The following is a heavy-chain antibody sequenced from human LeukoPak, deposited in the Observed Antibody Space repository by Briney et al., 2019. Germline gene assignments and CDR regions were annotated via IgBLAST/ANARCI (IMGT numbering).Heavy chain of an antibody. CDR3: ARGGPDIVVVPAFDY. V-gene: IGHV1-2*02. CDR1: GYTITGYY. J-gene: IGHJ4*02. D-gene: IGHD2-2*01. CDR2: INPNSGGT. Sequence: ASVKVSCKASGYTITGYYMHWVRQAPGQGLEWMGWINPNSGGTNYAQKFQGRVTMTRDTSISTAYMELSRLRSDDTAVYYCARGGPDIVVVPAFDYWGQGTLVTVSS.